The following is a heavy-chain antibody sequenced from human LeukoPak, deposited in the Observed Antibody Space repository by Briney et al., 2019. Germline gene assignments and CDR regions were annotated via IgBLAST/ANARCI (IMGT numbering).Heavy chain of an antibody. J-gene: IGHJ3*02. D-gene: IGHD3-9*01. Sequence: SVKVSCKASGGTFGSYAISWVRQAPGQGLEWMGGIIPIFGTANYAQKFQGRVTITADESTSTAYMELSSLRSEDTAVYYCASRNDWGYAFDIWGQGTMVTVSS. CDR1: GGTFGSYA. V-gene: IGHV1-69*13. CDR2: IIPIFGTA. CDR3: ASRNDWGYAFDI.